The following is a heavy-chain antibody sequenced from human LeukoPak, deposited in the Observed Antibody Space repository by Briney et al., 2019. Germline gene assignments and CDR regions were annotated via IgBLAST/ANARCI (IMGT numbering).Heavy chain of an antibody. CDR2: IEQVGSEI. CDR3: ARDKVVGPTQFDY. V-gene: IGHV3-7*01. Sequence: HTGGSLRLSCAASGFTFSSYEMNWVRQAPGKGLEWVANIEQVGSEIYYVDSVKGRFTISRDNAKNSLYLQMNSLRAEDTAVYYCARDKVVGPTQFDYWGQGALVTVSS. D-gene: IGHD1-26*01. J-gene: IGHJ4*02. CDR1: GFTFSSYE.